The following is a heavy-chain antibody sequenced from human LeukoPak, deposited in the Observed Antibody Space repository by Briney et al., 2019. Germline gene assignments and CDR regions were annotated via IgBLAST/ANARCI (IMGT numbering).Heavy chain of an antibody. Sequence: SETLSLTCTVSGGSISSYYWSWIRQPPGKGLEWIGYIYYSGSTNYNPSLKSRVTISVDTSKNQFSLKLSSVTAADTAVYYCARLNSSGWYYYYYGMDVWGQGTTVTVSS. CDR1: GGSISSYY. CDR3: ARLNSSGWYYYYYGMDV. J-gene: IGHJ6*02. CDR2: IYYSGST. D-gene: IGHD6-19*01. V-gene: IGHV4-59*08.